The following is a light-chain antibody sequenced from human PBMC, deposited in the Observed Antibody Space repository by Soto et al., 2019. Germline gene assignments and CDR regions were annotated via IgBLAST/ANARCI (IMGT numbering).Light chain of an antibody. J-gene: IGLJ1*01. V-gene: IGLV7-43*01. CDR1: TGAVSDGYY. Sequence: QTVVTQEPSLTVSPGGTVTLTCASTTGAVSDGYYPNWFQLKPGQPPRAVIYNTRNKHSWTPARFSGSLLGDKAALTLSNVQPEDVAEYYCLLYDGGSYVFGPGTKVTVL. CDR2: NTR. CDR3: LLYDGGSYV.